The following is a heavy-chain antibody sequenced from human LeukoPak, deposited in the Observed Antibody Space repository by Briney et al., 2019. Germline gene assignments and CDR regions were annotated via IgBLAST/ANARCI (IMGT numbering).Heavy chain of an antibody. V-gene: IGHV4-59*11. D-gene: IGHD4-17*01. Sequence: SETLSLTCSVSDDSFSTHYWTWIRQPPGKGLEWMGYISSIGSTNYNPSLKSRVTISVDTSKTQFSLKMTSVTAADTAVYYRARDPTTVTKGFDIWGQGTMVTVSS. CDR1: DDSFSTHY. CDR3: ARDPTTVTKGFDI. CDR2: ISSIGST. J-gene: IGHJ3*02.